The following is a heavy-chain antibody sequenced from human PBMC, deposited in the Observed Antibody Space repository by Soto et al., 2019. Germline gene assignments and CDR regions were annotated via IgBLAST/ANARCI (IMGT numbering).Heavy chain of an antibody. J-gene: IGHJ4*02. CDR1: GYSFIDYY. D-gene: IGHD3-9*01. CDR2: ISPKSGGT. Sequence: QVQLVQSGAEVKKPGASVKVSCEASGYSFIDYYIHWVRQAPGQGFEWVGRISPKSGGTNSAQKFEGRSTMSWDTSLNTAYMELISLKSDDTAVYYCARPPGYISDWYYFDLWGQGTRVTVSS. CDR3: ARPPGYISDWYYFDL. V-gene: IGHV1-2*02.